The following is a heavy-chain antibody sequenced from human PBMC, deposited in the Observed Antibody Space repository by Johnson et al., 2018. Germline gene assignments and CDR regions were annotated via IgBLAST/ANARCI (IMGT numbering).Heavy chain of an antibody. Sequence: VQLVQSGGGLVQPGRSLRLSCAASGVSFDDYAMHWVRQAPGKGLEWVSGISWNSGSIAYADSVQGRFTISRNNAKTSLSLQMNSLRVEYTALYYWAAVTYDSSGYRAFDIWGQGTMVTVSS. CDR1: GVSFDDYA. CDR2: ISWNSGSI. V-gene: IGHV3-9*01. J-gene: IGHJ3*02. D-gene: IGHD3-22*01. CDR3: AAVTYDSSGYRAFDI.